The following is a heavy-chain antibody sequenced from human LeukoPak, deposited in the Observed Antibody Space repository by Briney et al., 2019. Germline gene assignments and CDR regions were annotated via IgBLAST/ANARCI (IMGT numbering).Heavy chain of an antibody. CDR2: IKSKTDGGTT. D-gene: IGHD5-12*01. V-gene: IGHV3-15*01. CDR1: GFTFSNAW. CDR3: TTDAGVATTLDY. J-gene: IGHJ4*02. Sequence: GGSPRLSCAASGFTFSNAWMSWVRQAPGKGLEWVGRIKSKTDGGTTDYAAPVKGRFTISRDDSKNTLYLQMNSLKTEDTAVYYCTTDAGVATTLDYWGQGTLVTVSS.